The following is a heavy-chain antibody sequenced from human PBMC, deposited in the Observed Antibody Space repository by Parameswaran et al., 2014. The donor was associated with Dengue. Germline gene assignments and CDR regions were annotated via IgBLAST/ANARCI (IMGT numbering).Heavy chain of an antibody. Sequence: VRQAPGKGLEWVSVIYSGGSTYYADSVKGRFTISRDNSKNTLYLQMNSLRAEDTAVYYCARGGGSGSYYYYYGMDVWGQGTTVTVSS. D-gene: IGHD3-10*01. CDR2: IYSGGST. CDR3: ARGGGSGSYYYYYGMDV. V-gene: IGHV3-66*01. J-gene: IGHJ6*02.